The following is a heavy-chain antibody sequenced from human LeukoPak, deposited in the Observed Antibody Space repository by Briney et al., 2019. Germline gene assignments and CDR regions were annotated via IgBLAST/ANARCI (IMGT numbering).Heavy chain of an antibody. D-gene: IGHD6-13*01. Sequence: GESLKISCKGSGYSFTSYWIGWVRQMPGKGLEWMGIIYPGDSDTRYSPSFQGQVTISADKSISTAYLQWSSLKASGTAMYYCVRFMHSSSWYVGYWGQGTLVTVPS. CDR3: VRFMHSSSWYVGY. CDR1: GYSFTSYW. J-gene: IGHJ4*02. V-gene: IGHV5-51*01. CDR2: IYPGDSDT.